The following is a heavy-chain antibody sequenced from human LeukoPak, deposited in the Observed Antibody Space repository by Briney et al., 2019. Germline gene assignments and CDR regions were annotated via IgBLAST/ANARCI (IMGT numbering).Heavy chain of an antibody. J-gene: IGHJ3*02. V-gene: IGHV3-30*18. Sequence: GGSLRLSCAASGFTFSSYGMHWVRQAPGKGLEWVAVISYDGSNKYYADSVKGRFTISRDNSKNTLYLQMNSLRAEDTAVYYCAKDRSSGWYGGAFDIWGQGTMVTVSS. CDR2: ISYDGSNK. CDR3: AKDRSSGWYGGAFDI. CDR1: GFTFSSYG. D-gene: IGHD6-19*01.